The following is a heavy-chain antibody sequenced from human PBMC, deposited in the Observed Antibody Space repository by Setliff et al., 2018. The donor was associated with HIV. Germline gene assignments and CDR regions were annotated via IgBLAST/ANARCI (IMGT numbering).Heavy chain of an antibody. CDR1: GYSLTSYG. J-gene: IGHJ4*02. V-gene: IGHV1-18*01. Sequence: ASVKVSCKAVGYSLTSYGINWVRKAPGQGLEWMGWISADHGNTEYAQKFHGRFTMTTDTSTNTAYMELTSLRFGDTAIYYCARGGLQVAFIIPDYWGQGTLVTVSS. CDR3: ARGGLQVAFIIPDY. CDR2: ISADHGNT. D-gene: IGHD3-10*01.